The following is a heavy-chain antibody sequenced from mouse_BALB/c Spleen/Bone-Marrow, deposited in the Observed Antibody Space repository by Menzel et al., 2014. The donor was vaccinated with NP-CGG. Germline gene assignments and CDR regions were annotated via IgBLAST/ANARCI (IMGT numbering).Heavy chain of an antibody. Sequence: QVQLQQPGAELVRPGSSVKISCKASGYAFSAYWMNWVKQRPGQGLEWIGQIYPGDGDTNYNGKFKGKATLTADKSSSTAYMQLSSLTSEDSAVYFCTRSTATSDYWGQGTTLTVSS. CDR1: GYAFSAYW. V-gene: IGHV1-80*01. D-gene: IGHD1-2*01. CDR2: IYPGDGDT. CDR3: TRSTATSDY. J-gene: IGHJ2*01.